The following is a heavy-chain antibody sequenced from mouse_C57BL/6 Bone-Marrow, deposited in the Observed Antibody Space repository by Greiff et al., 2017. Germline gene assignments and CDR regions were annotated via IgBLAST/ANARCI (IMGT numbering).Heavy chain of an antibody. V-gene: IGHV5-17*01. J-gene: IGHJ4*01. D-gene: IGHD2-1*01. CDR2: ISSGSSTI. CDR3: AGGNYEREMDY. Sequence: EVQLQESGGGLVKPGGSLKLSCAASGFTFSDYGMHWVRQAPEKGLEWVAYISSGSSTIYYADTVKGRFTISRDNAKNTLFLQMTSLRSEDTAMYYCAGGNYEREMDYWGQGTSVTVSS. CDR1: GFTFSDYG.